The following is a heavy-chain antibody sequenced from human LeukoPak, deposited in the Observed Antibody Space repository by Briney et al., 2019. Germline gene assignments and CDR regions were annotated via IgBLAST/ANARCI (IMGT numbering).Heavy chain of an antibody. CDR3: ARDPIQVVVPAAIGWFDP. J-gene: IGHJ5*02. D-gene: IGHD2-2*01. Sequence: ASVKVSCTASGYTFTSYYMHWVRQAPGQGLEWMGIINPSGGSTSYAQKFQGRVTMTRDTSTSTAYMELSRLRSDDTAVYYCARDPIQVVVPAAIGWFDPWGQGTLVTVSS. V-gene: IGHV1-46*01. CDR2: INPSGGST. CDR1: GYTFTSYY.